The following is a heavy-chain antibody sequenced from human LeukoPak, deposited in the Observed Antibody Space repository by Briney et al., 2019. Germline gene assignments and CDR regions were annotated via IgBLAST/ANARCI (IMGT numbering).Heavy chain of an antibody. CDR1: GFTFSSYD. Sequence: GGSLRLSCAASGFTFSSYDMHWVRQATGKGLEWVSAIGTAGDTYYPGSVKGRFTISRENAKNSLYLQMNSLRAEDTAVYYCARVGPVSHPDAFDIWGQGTMVTVSS. J-gene: IGHJ3*02. CDR2: IGTAGDT. CDR3: ARVGPVSHPDAFDI. V-gene: IGHV3-13*01.